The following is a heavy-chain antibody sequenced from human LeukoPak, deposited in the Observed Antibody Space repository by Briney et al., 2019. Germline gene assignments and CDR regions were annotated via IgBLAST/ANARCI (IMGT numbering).Heavy chain of an antibody. CDR2: INPNSGGT. CDR3: VIGTTFDY. Sequence: GXGLEWMGWINPNSGGTNYAQKFQGRVTMTRDTSISTAYMELSRLRSDDTAVYYCVIGTTFDYWGQGTLVTVSS. V-gene: IGHV1-2*02. J-gene: IGHJ4*02. D-gene: IGHD2-2*01.